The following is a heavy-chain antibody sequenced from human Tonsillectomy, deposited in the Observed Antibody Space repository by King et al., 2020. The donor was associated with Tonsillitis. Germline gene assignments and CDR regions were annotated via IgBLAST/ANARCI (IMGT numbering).Heavy chain of an antibody. V-gene: IGHV5-51*01. D-gene: IGHD2-15*01. J-gene: IGHJ4*02. CDR2: IYPCDSDT. CDR3: ARHKGSTPGYLIFDY. CDR1: GYSFTSYW. Sequence: QLVQSGAEVKKPGESLKISCKASGYSFTSYWIGWVRQMPGKGLEWMGIIYPCDSDTRYSPSFQGQVTISADKSINTAYLQWSSLKASDSAIYYCARHKGSTPGYLIFDYGGEGSLVNVSS.